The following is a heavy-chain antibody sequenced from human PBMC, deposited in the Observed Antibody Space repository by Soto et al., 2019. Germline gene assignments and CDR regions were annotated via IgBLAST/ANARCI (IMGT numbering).Heavy chain of an antibody. CDR3: ARTTVKRRGYFDY. V-gene: IGHV4-39*01. J-gene: IGHJ4*02. D-gene: IGHD4-17*01. CDR1: GGSISSSSYY. CDR2: IYYSGST. Sequence: QLQLQELGPGLVKPSETLSLTCTVSGGSISSSSYYWGWIRQPPGKGLEWIGSIYYSGSTYYNPSLKSRVTISVDTSKNQFSLKLSSVTAADTAVYYCARTTVKRRGYFDYWGQGTLVTVSS.